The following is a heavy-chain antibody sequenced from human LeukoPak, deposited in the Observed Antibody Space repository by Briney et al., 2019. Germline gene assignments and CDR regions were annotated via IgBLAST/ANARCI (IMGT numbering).Heavy chain of an antibody. CDR1: GGSISSGGYS. V-gene: IGHV4-30-4*07. Sequence: PSETLSLTCAVSGGSISSGGYSWSWIRQPPGKGLEWIGYIYYSGSTYYNPSLKSRVTISVDTSKNQFSLKLSSVTAADTAVYYCARDGRIAAAVVGSNWFDPWGQGTLVTVSS. CDR3: ARDGRIAAAVVGSNWFDP. D-gene: IGHD6-13*01. J-gene: IGHJ5*02. CDR2: IYYSGST.